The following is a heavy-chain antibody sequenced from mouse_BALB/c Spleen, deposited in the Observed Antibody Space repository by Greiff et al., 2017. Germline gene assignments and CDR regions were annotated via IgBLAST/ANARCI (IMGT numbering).Heavy chain of an antibody. J-gene: IGHJ2*01. Sequence: VRLQQSGAELVKPGASVKLSCKASGYTFTSYYMYWVKQRPGQGLEWIGEINPSNGGTNFNEKFKSKATLTVDKSSSTAYMQLSSLTSEDSAVYYCTRSYYYGPDYWGQGTTLTVSS. D-gene: IGHD1-1*01. V-gene: IGHV1S81*02. CDR3: TRSYYYGPDY. CDR2: INPSNGGT. CDR1: GYTFTSYY.